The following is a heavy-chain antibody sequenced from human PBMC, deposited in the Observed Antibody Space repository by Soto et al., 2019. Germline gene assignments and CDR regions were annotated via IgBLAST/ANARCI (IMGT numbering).Heavy chain of an antibody. CDR3: ARGGVYCSGGSCPDNWFDP. D-gene: IGHD2-15*01. J-gene: IGHJ5*02. CDR2: ISAYNGNT. V-gene: IGHV1-18*01. Sequence: QVQLVQSGAEVKKPGASVKVSCKASGYTFTNYGISWVRQAPGQGLKWMGWISAYNGNTKYAQKFQGRVTMTTDTSTTTAYMELRSLRSDDTAVYYCARGGVYCSGGSCPDNWFDPWGQGTLVTVSS. CDR1: GYTFTNYG.